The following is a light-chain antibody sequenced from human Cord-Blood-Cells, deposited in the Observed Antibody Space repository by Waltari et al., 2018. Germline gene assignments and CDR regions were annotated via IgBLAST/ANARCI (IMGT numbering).Light chain of an antibody. J-gene: IGLJ1*01. CDR3: CSYAGSYTYV. CDR2: DVS. CDR1: SSDVGGYNY. V-gene: IGLV2-11*01. Sequence: QSALTQPRSVSGSPGQSVTISCTGTSSDVGGYNYVSWYQTHPGKAPNLMIYDVSKRPAGGPDRVSGSNSGNTASLTISGLQAEDEADYCCCSYAGSYTYVFVTGTKVTVL.